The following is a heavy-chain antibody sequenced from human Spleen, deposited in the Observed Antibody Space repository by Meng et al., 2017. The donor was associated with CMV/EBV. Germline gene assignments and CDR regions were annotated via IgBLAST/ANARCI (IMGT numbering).Heavy chain of an antibody. CDR3: ARDHGNGWFDP. J-gene: IGHJ5*02. CDR2: INSDGSTT. Sequence: GESLKISCEASGFTLTSYWMHWVRQAPGKGLVWVSRINSDGSTTSYADSVKGRFTISRDNSKNMVYLQMNSLRAEDTAVYYCARDHGNGWFDPWGQGTLVTVSS. V-gene: IGHV3-74*01. CDR1: GFTLTSYW. D-gene: IGHD2-8*01.